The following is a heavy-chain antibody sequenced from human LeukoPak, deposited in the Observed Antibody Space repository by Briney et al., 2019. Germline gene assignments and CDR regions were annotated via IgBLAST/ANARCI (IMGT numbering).Heavy chain of an antibody. Sequence: GGSLRLSCAASGFTFSNYWMHWVRQAPGKGLVWVSRINSDGINTSYADSVKGRFTISRDNAKNTLNLQMNGLRAEDTAVYYCARDLGQYYDTSDNWFDSWGQGTLVTVSS. CDR2: INSDGINT. CDR3: ARDLGQYYDTSDNWFDS. V-gene: IGHV3-74*01. J-gene: IGHJ5*01. CDR1: GFTFSNYW. D-gene: IGHD3-22*01.